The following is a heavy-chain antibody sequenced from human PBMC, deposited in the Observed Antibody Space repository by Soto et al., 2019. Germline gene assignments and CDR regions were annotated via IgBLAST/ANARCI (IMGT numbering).Heavy chain of an antibody. CDR3: ARDSNPHYYYDSSGSMAS. D-gene: IGHD3-22*01. J-gene: IGHJ5*02. Sequence: PGGSLRLSCAASGFTFSSYWMHWVRQAPGKGLVWVSRINSEGSSTSYADSVKGRFTISRDNAKNTLYLQMNSLRAEDTAVYYCARDSNPHYYYDSSGSMASWGQGTLVTVSS. V-gene: IGHV3-74*01. CDR1: GFTFSSYW. CDR2: INSEGSST.